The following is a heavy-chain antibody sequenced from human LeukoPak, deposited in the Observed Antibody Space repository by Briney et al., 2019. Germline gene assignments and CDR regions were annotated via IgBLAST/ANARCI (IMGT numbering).Heavy chain of an antibody. D-gene: IGHD3-10*01. V-gene: IGHV4-59*01. CDR2: TYYTGST. Sequence: SETLSLTCIVSGGSISTYYWSWTRQPPGKGLEWIGYTYYTGSTTYNPSLKSRVSISVDTSKNKFSLDLNSVSAADTAVYYCARGRGDSRGTSFDPWGQGTLVTVSS. CDR1: GGSISTYY. J-gene: IGHJ5*02. CDR3: ARGRGDSRGTSFDP.